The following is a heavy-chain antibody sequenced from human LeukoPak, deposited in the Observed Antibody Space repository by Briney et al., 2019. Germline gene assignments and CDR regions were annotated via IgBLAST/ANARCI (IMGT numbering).Heavy chain of an antibody. CDR1: GFTVSSNY. CDR3: ARVAFRSSSYISGIDY. J-gene: IGHJ4*02. CDR2: IYSGGST. V-gene: IGHV3-53*01. Sequence: GGSLRLSCAASGFTVSSNYMSWVRQAPGKGLKWVSVIYSGGSTYYADSVKGRFTISRDNSKNTLYLQMNSLSAEDTAVYYCARVAFRSSSYISGIDYWGQGTLVTVSS. D-gene: IGHD6-6*01.